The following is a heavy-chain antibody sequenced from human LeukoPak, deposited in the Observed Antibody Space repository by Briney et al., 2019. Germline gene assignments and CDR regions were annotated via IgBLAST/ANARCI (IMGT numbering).Heavy chain of an antibody. Sequence: GASVKVSCKASGYTFTGYHMHWVRQAPGQGLEWTGWINPNSGDTNYAQKFQGRVTMTRDTSISTAYMELSWLRSDDTAVYYCAVNYVYGDHAHRNPGAYYYMDVWGKGTTVTVSS. CDR2: INPNSGDT. CDR1: GYTFTGYH. J-gene: IGHJ6*03. V-gene: IGHV1-2*02. CDR3: AVNYVYGDHAHRNPGAYYYMDV. D-gene: IGHD4/OR15-4a*01.